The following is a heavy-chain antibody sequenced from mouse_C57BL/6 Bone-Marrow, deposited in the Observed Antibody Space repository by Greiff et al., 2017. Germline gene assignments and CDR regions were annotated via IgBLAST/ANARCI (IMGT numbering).Heavy chain of an antibody. D-gene: IGHD1-1*01. Sequence: QVQLQQSGAELARPGASVKMSCKASGYTFTSYTMHWVKQRPGQGLEWIGYINPSSGYTKYNQKFKDKATLTADKSSSTAYMQLSSLTSEDSAVYYCASPYGSSYTWFAYWGQGTLVTVSA. J-gene: IGHJ3*01. CDR1: GYTFTSYT. CDR2: INPSSGYT. CDR3: ASPYGSSYTWFAY. V-gene: IGHV1-4*01.